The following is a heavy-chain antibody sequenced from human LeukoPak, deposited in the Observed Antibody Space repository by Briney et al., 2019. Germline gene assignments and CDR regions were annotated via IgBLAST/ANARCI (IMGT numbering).Heavy chain of an antibody. CDR3: ITPLPYSAQ. CDR2: IKRKTDAGTT. CDR1: GFTFSDAW. Sequence: GGSLRLSCAASGFTFSDAWMNWVRQAPGKGLEWVGRIKRKTDAGTTDYAAPVKGRFTISRDDSKNTLYLQMNSLKTEDTAVYYCITPLPYSAQGGQGTLVTVSS. D-gene: IGHD2-21*01. V-gene: IGHV3-15*07. J-gene: IGHJ4*02.